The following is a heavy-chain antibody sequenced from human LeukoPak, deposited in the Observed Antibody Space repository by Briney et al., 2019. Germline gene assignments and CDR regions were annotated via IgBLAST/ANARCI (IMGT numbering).Heavy chain of an antibody. Sequence: GGSLRLACAASGFTFSSYAMSWVRQAPGKGLEWVSAISGSGGSTYYADSVKGRFTISRDNSKNTLYLQMNSLRAEDTAVYYCAKEGIDNWNDGFVYYYYYGMDVWGQGTTVTVSS. CDR1: GFTFSSYA. V-gene: IGHV3-23*01. CDR3: AKEGIDNWNDGFVYYYYYGMDV. J-gene: IGHJ6*02. CDR2: ISGSGGST. D-gene: IGHD1-1*01.